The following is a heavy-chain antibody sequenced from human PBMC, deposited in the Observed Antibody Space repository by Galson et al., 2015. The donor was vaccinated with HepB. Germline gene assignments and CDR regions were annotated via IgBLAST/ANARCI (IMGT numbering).Heavy chain of an antibody. J-gene: IGHJ4*02. V-gene: IGHV3-64D*06. CDR2: ISGNGDST. D-gene: IGHD4-17*01. Sequence: SLRLSCAASGFTFSNYVMHWVRQAPGKGLKYVSVISGNGDSTYYADSVKGRFTISRDNSKNTLHLQMRSLRPEDTALYYCVKGDAVSTDTLDYWGQGTLVTVSS. CDR1: GFTFSNYV. CDR3: VKGDAVSTDTLDY.